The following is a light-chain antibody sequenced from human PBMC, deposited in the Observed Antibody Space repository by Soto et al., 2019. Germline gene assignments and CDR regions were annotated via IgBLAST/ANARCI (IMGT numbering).Light chain of an antibody. V-gene: IGLV1-40*01. CDR3: QSYDSSLTIWM. CDR2: SNT. J-gene: IGLJ3*02. Sequence: QSVLTQPPSVSGAPGQRVTISCTGSSSNTGAGYDVHWYQQLPGTVPKLIIYSNTKRPSGVPDRFSGSKSGTSASLAITGLQAEDEADYYCQSYDSSLTIWMFGGGTKLTVL. CDR1: SSNTGAGYD.